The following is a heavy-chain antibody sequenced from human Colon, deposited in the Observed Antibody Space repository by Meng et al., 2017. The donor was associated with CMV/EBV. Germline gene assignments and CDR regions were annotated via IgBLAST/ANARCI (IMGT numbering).Heavy chain of an antibody. D-gene: IGHD1-26*01. Sequence: CAASGFTVSSNYMNWVRQAPGKGLEWVSVIYTDGNTYYADSVKGRFTISRDNSKNTLYLQMNSLRAEDTAVYYCAPPVWLVGSTTTAYWGQGTLVTVSS. CDR1: GFTVSSNY. J-gene: IGHJ4*02. CDR2: IYTDGNT. CDR3: APPVWLVGSTTTAY. V-gene: IGHV3-53*01.